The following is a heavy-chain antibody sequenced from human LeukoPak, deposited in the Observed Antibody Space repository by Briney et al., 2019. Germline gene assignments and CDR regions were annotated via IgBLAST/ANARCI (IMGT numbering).Heavy chain of an antibody. V-gene: IGHV1-69*05. D-gene: IGHD4-23*01. J-gene: IGHJ4*02. CDR1: GGTFSSYA. CDR3: ARDGWHGGNSHYFDY. Sequence: SVKVSCKASGGTFSSYAISWVRQAPGQGLEWMGGIIPIFGTANYAQKFQGRVTITTDESTSTAYMELSSLRSEDTAVYYCARDGWHGGNSHYFDYWGQGTLVTVSS. CDR2: IIPIFGTA.